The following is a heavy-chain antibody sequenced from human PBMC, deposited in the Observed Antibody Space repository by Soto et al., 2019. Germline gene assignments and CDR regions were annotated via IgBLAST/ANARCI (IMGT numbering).Heavy chain of an antibody. Sequence: QVQLVQSGAEVRKPGSSVRVSCTASGGSFNRHTISWVRQAPGQGLEWMGGIIPIFGTANHAQKFQGRVTIIADESTSTVNMQVSSVRSDDTAIFYCARRWGYDITDYYCAYWGQGTLVIVSS. CDR3: ARRWGYDITDYYCAY. J-gene: IGHJ4*02. CDR1: GGSFNRHT. D-gene: IGHD3-9*01. V-gene: IGHV1-69*01. CDR2: IIPIFGTA.